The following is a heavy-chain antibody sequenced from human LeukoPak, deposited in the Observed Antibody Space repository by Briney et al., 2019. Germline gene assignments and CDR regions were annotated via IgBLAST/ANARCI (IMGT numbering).Heavy chain of an antibody. CDR2: LSGSGGST. CDR3: AKEYSSSGYYLQH. D-gene: IGHD3-22*01. Sequence: GGSLRLSCAASGFTFSSYAMSWVRQAPGKGLEWVSTLSGSGGSTYYADSVKGRFTISRDNSKNTLYLQMNSLRVEDTAVYYCAKEYSSSGYYLQHWGQGTLVTVSS. V-gene: IGHV3-23*01. CDR1: GFTFSSYA. J-gene: IGHJ1*01.